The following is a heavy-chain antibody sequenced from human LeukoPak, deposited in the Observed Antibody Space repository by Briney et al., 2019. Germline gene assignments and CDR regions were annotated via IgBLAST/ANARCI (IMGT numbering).Heavy chain of an antibody. CDR2: ISSSGSTI. V-gene: IGHV3-11*01. CDR1: GLTFSDYY. Sequence: PGGSLRLSCAASGLTFSDYYMSWIRQAPGKGLGWVSYISSSGSTIYYADSVRGRFTISRDNAKNSLYLQMNSLRAEDTAVYYCAREHVIGTTGIDYWGQGTLVTVSS. CDR3: AREHVIGTTGIDY. D-gene: IGHD1-7*01. J-gene: IGHJ4*02.